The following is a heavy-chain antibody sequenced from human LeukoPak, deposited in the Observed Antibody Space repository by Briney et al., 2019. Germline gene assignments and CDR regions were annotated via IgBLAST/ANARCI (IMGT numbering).Heavy chain of an antibody. J-gene: IGHJ6*03. CDR3: ARGSTTLGNYYYYYMDV. D-gene: IGHD7-27*01. V-gene: IGHV1-46*01. CDR1: GYTFTRYY. Sequence: ASVKVSCKASGYTFTRYYMHWVRQAPGQGLEWMGIINPSGGSTSYAQNSEGRVSMTRDMSTSTVYMELSSLRSEDTAVYYCARGSTTLGNYYYYYMDVWGKGTTVTVSS. CDR2: INPSGGST.